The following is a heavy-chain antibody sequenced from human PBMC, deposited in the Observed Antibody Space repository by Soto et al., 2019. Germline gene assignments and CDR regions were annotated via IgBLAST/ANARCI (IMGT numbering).Heavy chain of an antibody. Sequence: ASVKVSCKASGYTFTKYGISWLRQAPGQGLEWMGWISTYDGATNYPEELQGRVTMTTDTSTTTAYMELRSLRSDDTAVYYCAREGYSNGVYFDYWGQGTLVTVSS. V-gene: IGHV1-18*04. CDR3: AREGYSNGVYFDY. CDR2: ISTYDGAT. CDR1: GYTFTKYG. D-gene: IGHD5-18*01. J-gene: IGHJ4*02.